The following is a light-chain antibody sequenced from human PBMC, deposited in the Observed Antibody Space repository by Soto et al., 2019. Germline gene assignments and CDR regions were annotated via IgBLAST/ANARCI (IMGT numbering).Light chain of an antibody. Sequence: AIRMTQSPSSFSASTGDRVTITCRASQGISSYLAWYQQKPGKAPKLLLYAASTLESGVPSRFSGSGSGTDFTLTISCPQSEDFATYYCQQYYSYPRTFDQGTKVEIK. J-gene: IGKJ1*01. V-gene: IGKV1-8*01. CDR2: AAS. CDR3: QQYYSYPRT. CDR1: QGISSY.